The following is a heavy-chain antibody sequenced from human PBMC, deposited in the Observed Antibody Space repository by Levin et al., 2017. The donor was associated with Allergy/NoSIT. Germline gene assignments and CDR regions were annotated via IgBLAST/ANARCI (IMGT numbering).Heavy chain of an antibody. V-gene: IGHV4-59*01. D-gene: IGHD6-13*01. CDR3: ARVGRIAGAGEFDP. J-gene: IGHJ5*02. Sequence: PSETLSLTCTVSGGSISSSYWSWIRQPPGRGLEWIGYIYYSGSTNYNPSLGSRVTISVDTSKNHFSLELSSVTATDTAVYFCARVGRIAGAGEFDPWGQGTLVTVS. CDR2: IYYSGST. CDR1: GGSISSSY.